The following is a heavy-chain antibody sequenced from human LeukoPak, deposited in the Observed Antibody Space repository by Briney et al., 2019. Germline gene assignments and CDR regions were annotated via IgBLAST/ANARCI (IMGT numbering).Heavy chain of an antibody. CDR3: ARGYDLWRLDY. D-gene: IGHD3-3*01. CDR1: GGSFSGYY. J-gene: IGHJ4*02. Sequence: AETLSLTCAVYGGSFSGYYWSWIRQPPGKGLEWVGEINHSGSTNYNPSLKSRVTIAVDTSKNQFSLKLSSVTAADTAVYYCARGYDLWRLDYWVQGTLVTVSS. V-gene: IGHV4-34*01. CDR2: INHSGST.